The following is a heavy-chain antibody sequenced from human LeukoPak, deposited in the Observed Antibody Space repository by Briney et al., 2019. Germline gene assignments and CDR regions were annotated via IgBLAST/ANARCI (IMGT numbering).Heavy chain of an antibody. V-gene: IGHV3-9*01. D-gene: IGHD1-26*01. CDR1: GFTFDDYA. J-gene: IGHJ4*02. Sequence: GGSLRLSCAASGFTFDDYAMHWVRQAPGKGLEWVSGISWNSGSIGYADSVKGRFTISRDNAKNSLYLQMNSLRAEDTALYYCAKGRVGATGFAQNFDYWGQGTLVTVSS. CDR3: AKGRVGATGFAQNFDY. CDR2: ISWNSGSI.